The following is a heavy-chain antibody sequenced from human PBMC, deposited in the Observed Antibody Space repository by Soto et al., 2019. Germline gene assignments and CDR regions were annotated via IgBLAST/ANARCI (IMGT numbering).Heavy chain of an antibody. D-gene: IGHD3-3*01. CDR2: ITPIFGTA. V-gene: IGHV1-69*13. CDR3: ATPLKQITISGVVTPYYYYGLDF. CDR1: GGTFSSYA. J-gene: IGHJ6*02. Sequence: SVKVSCKASGGTFSSYAFSWVRQAPGQGLGRMGGITPIFGTANYAQKFQGRVTITADETKSTAYMELSSLRSEDTAVYYCATPLKQITISGVVTPYYYYGLDFWGQGLTVNVSS.